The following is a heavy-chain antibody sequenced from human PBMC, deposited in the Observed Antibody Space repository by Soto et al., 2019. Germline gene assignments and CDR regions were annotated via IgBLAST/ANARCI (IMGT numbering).Heavy chain of an antibody. D-gene: IGHD3-3*01. CDR1: GFTFSSYA. J-gene: IGHJ4*02. Sequence: GGSLRLSCAASGFTFSSYAMSWVRQAPGKGLEWVSAISGSGGSTYYADSVKGRFTISRDNSKNTLYLQMNSLRAEDTAVYYCAKTTDRVGYYDFFPTRKNNKGYFDYWGQGTLVTVSS. CDR3: AKTTDRVGYYDFFPTRKNNKGYFDY. CDR2: ISGSGGST. V-gene: IGHV3-23*01.